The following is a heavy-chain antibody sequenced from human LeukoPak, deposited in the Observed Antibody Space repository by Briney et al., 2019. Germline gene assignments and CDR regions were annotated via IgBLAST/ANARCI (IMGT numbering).Heavy chain of an antibody. CDR3: ARGRGMDV. J-gene: IGHJ6*02. V-gene: IGHV3-7*01. CDR1: GFTFSSLS. CDR2: MKQDGSAK. Sequence: GGSLRLSCAASGFTFSSLSMTWVRQAPGKGLEWVANMKQDGSAKFYVDSVKGRFTVSRDNTKNSLYLRMNSLRVEDTAVYYCARGRGMDVWGQGTTVTVSS.